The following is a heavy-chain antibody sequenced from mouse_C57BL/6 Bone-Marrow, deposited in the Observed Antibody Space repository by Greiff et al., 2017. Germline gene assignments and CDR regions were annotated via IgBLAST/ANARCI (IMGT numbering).Heavy chain of an antibody. CDR3: AGSGPLGQSFDY. J-gene: IGHJ2*01. Sequence: VQLQQPGAELVTPGASVKLSCKASGYTFTSYWITWVKQRPGQGLEWIGDIYPTSGSTNYNEKLKSKAILTVDTSSNTDYMQLSSLTSEDSAVLYCAGSGPLGQSFDYGGQGTTLTVTS. CDR1: GYTFTSYW. CDR2: IYPTSGST. V-gene: IGHV1-55*01. D-gene: IGHD4-1*01.